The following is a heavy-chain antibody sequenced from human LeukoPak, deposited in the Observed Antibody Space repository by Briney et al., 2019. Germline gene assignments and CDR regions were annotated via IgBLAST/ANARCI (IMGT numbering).Heavy chain of an antibody. CDR2: INPSGGST. J-gene: IGHJ4*02. Sequence: ASVKVSCKASGYTFTSYYMHWVRQAPGQGLEWMGIINPSGGSTSYAQKFQGRVTMTRDMSTSTVYMELRSLRSDDTAVYYCARDGVAVAGPIIHWGQGTLVTVSS. D-gene: IGHD6-19*01. V-gene: IGHV1-46*01. CDR1: GYTFTSYY. CDR3: ARDGVAVAGPIIH.